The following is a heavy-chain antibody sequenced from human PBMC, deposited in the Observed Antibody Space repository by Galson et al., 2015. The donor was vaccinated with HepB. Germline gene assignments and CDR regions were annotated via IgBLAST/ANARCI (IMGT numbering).Heavy chain of an antibody. Sequence: QSGAEVKKPGESLKISCRASGYSFSDYWFGWVRQMPGEGLEWMAFIHVTDFEIRYSPSFQGQVTISADKSTSTAYLQWSSLKASDTAMYYCAMGVHGNGYYDIRGRGTLVTVSS. V-gene: IGHV5-51*01. CDR3: AMGVHGNGYYDI. D-gene: IGHD1-26*01. CDR2: IHVTDFEI. CDR1: GYSFSDYW. J-gene: IGHJ2*01.